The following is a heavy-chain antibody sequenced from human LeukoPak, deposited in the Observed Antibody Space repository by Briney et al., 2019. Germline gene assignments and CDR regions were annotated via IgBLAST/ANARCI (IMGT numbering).Heavy chain of an antibody. J-gene: IGHJ4*02. CDR1: GYTFTSYD. CDR2: MNPNSGNT. D-gene: IGHD4-17*01. Sequence: ASVKVSCKASGYTFTSYDINWVRQATGQGLEWMGWMNPNSGNTGYAQKCQGRVTMTRNTSISTAYMELSSLRSEDTAVYYCARGSWGYGDYYFDYWGQGTLVTVSS. CDR3: ARGSWGYGDYYFDY. V-gene: IGHV1-8*01.